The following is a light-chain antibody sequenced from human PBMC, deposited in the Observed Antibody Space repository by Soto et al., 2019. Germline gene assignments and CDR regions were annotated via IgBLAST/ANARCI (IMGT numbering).Light chain of an antibody. V-gene: IGKV1-9*01. Sequence: DIQLTQSPSFLSASLGDRVTITCRASQGISSYLAWYQQKPGKAPKLLIYAASTLQSGVPSRFRGSGSGTEFTLTISSLQPEDFETYYCQQLNSSPRTFGQGTKVDIK. CDR1: QGISSY. CDR2: AAS. CDR3: QQLNSSPRT. J-gene: IGKJ1*01.